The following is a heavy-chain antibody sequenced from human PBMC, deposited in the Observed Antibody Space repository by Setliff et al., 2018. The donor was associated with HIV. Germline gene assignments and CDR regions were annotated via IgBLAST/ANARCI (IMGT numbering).Heavy chain of an antibody. Sequence: GGSLRLSCAASGLTLSTYSMSWVRQAPGKGLEWVSAIDPTGTYTYYADAVEGRFTISRDNFRNTLSLQMNSLTAEDSAIYYCAKVDDGQCNTFNCRDFDYWGRGTLVTVSS. J-gene: IGHJ4*02. D-gene: IGHD1-1*01. V-gene: IGHV3-23*05. CDR1: GLTLSTYS. CDR3: AKVDDGQCNTFNCRDFDY. CDR2: IDPTGTYT.